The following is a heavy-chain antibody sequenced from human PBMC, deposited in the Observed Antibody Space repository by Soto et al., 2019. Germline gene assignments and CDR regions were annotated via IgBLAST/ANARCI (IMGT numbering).Heavy chain of an antibody. V-gene: IGHV1-69*02. Sequence: QVQLVQSGAEVKKPGSSVKVSCKASGGTFSSYTISWVRQAPGQGLEWMGRIIPILGIANYAQKFQGRVTITADKSTSTAYMELSSLRSEDTAVYYCAVRQGIASTYYFDYWGQGTLVTVSS. CDR2: IIPILGIA. CDR1: GGTFSSYT. J-gene: IGHJ4*02. CDR3: AVRQGIASTYYFDY. D-gene: IGHD6-13*01.